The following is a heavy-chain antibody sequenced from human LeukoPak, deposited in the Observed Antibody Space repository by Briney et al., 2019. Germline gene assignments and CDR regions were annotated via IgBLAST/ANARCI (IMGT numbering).Heavy chain of an antibody. CDR3: ARERGYDSSGYYHDAFDV. CDR1: GYTLTNYG. Sequence: ASVTVSCKASGYTLTNYGISWVRQAPGQGLEWMGWLSTYNGDTNYAQKLQGRVTMTTDTSTSTASMELMSLRSDDTAVYYCARERGYDSSGYYHDAFDVWGQGTMVTVSS. D-gene: IGHD3-22*01. CDR2: LSTYNGDT. J-gene: IGHJ3*01. V-gene: IGHV1-18*01.